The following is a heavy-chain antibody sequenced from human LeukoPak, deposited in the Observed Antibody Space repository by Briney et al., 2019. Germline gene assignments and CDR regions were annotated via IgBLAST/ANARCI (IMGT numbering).Heavy chain of an antibody. J-gene: IGHJ6*03. Sequence: AGGSLRLSCAASGFTFSNYGMNWVRQAPGKGLDWVSAISGSGGSTYYADSVKGRFTISRDNSKNTLYLQMNSLRAEDTAIYYGAKKYRSVQFFYMDVWGKGTTVTISS. CDR3: AKKYRSVQFFYMDV. CDR1: GFTFSNYG. V-gene: IGHV3-23*01. CDR2: ISGSGGST. D-gene: IGHD2-2*01.